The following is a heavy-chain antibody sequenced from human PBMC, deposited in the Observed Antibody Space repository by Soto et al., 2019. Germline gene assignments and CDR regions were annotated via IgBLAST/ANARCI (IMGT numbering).Heavy chain of an antibody. D-gene: IGHD3-3*01. CDR1: GGSISSYY. Sequence: PSETLSLTCTVSGGSISSYYWSWIRQPPGKGLEWIGYIYYSGGTNYNPSLKSRVTISVDTSKNQFSLKLSSVTAADTAVYYCARGKYYDFWSGLLGGMDVWGQGTTVTVSS. CDR3: ARGKYYDFWSGLLGGMDV. CDR2: IYYSGGT. J-gene: IGHJ6*02. V-gene: IGHV4-59*01.